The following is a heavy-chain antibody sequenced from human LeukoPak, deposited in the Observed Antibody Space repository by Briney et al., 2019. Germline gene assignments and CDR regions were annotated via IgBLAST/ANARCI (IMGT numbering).Heavy chain of an antibody. CDR1: GVSISSSNR. J-gene: IGHJ3*02. D-gene: IGHD6-25*01. CDR2: IYHSGST. V-gene: IGHV4-4*02. CDR3: ARNLRYSSAGSAFDI. Sequence: SGTLSLTCAVSGVSISSSNRWSWVRQPPGKGLEWIGEIYHSGSTNYNPSLKSRLTISVDKSKNQFSLKLSSVTAADTAVYYCARNLRYSSAGSAFDIWGQGTMVTVSS.